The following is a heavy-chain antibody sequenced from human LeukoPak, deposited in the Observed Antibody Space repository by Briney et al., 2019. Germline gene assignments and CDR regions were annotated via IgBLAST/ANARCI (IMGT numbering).Heavy chain of an antibody. D-gene: IGHD3-9*01. J-gene: IGHJ4*02. V-gene: IGHV4-61*02. CDR1: GGSISSCSYY. CDR3: AREKGKTYYDILTYDY. Sequence: SETLSLTCTVSGGSISSCSYYWSWIRQPAGKGLEWIGRIYTSGSTNYNPSLKSRVTISVDTSKNQFSLKLSSVTAADTAVYYCAREKGKTYYDILTYDYWGQGTLVTVSS. CDR2: IYTSGST.